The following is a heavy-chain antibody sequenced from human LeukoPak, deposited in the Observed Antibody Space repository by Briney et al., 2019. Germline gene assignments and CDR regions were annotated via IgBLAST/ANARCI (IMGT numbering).Heavy chain of an antibody. CDR1: GFTFSSNY. D-gene: IGHD6-13*01. Sequence: PGGSLRLSCAASGFTFSSNYMSWVRQAPGKGLEWVSSISSSSSYIYYADSVRGRFTISRDNAKNSLYLQMNSLRADDTGVFYCTRDGGAAAGTYYYYYMDVWGKGTTVTVSS. CDR3: TRDGGAAAGTYYYYYMDV. J-gene: IGHJ6*03. CDR2: ISSSSSYI. V-gene: IGHV3-21*01.